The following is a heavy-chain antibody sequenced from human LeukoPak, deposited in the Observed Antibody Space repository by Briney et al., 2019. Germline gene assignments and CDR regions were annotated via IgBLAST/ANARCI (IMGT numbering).Heavy chain of an antibody. CDR1: GVSFSSGGNY. V-gene: IGHV4-31*03. Sequence: PSETLSLTCTVSGVSFSSGGNYWSWIGPHPGKGLEWVGYFYDSGSTYSNPSLKSRVTISVDTSKNQFSLKLSSVTAADTAVYYCARGNGYFDWLLSEGYFDYWGQGTLVTVSS. CDR2: FYDSGST. J-gene: IGHJ4*02. D-gene: IGHD3-9*01. CDR3: ARGNGYFDWLLSEGYFDY.